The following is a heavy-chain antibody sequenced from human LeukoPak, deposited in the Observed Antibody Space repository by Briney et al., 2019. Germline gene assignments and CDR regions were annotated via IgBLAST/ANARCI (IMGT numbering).Heavy chain of an antibody. J-gene: IGHJ4*02. D-gene: IGHD3-10*01. CDR2: IRDDGSKK. V-gene: IGHV3-30*02. CDR3: ATIGDLLWFGELDYFDY. CDR1: GFTFSSYG. Sequence: GGSLRLSCAASGFTFSSYGMHWVRQAPGKGLEWVAFIRDDGSKKYYADSVKGRFTISRDNSKNTLYLQMNSLRAEDTAVYYCATIGDLLWFGELDYFDYWGQGTLVTVSS.